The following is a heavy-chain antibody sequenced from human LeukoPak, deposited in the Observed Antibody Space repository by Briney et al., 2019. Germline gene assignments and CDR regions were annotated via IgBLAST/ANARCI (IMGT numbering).Heavy chain of an antibody. CDR3: AMAAQQQLVYWGFDY. CDR1: GGTFSSYA. J-gene: IGHJ4*02. CDR2: IIPILGIA. V-gene: IGHV1-69*04. D-gene: IGHD6-13*01. Sequence: SVKVSCKASGGTFSSYAISWVRQAPGQGLEWMGRIIPILGIANYAQKFQGRVTITADKSTSTAYMELSSLRSEDTAVYYCAMAAQQQLVYWGFDYWGQGTLVTVSS.